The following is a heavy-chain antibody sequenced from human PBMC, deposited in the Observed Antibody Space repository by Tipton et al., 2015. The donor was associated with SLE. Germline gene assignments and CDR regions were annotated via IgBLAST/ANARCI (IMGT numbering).Heavy chain of an antibody. CDR1: GFTFSYYN. J-gene: IGHJ4*02. CDR3: ASILGNTNPSDF. V-gene: IGHV3-30*02. Sequence: SLRLSCTASGFTFSYYNMNWVRQAPGKGLEWVSFIRFDGNVKQYADSVRGRFTISRDNSKNTLSLQMDSLRPEDTSIYYCASILGNTNPSDFWGQGTLVTVSS. D-gene: IGHD2-8*01. CDR2: IRFDGNVK.